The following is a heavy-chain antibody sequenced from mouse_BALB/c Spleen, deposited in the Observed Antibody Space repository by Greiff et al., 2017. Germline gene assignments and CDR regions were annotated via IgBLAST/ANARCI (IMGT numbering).Heavy chain of an antibody. V-gene: IGHV1-14*01. J-gene: IGHJ4*01. Sequence: VQLQQSGPELVKPGASVKMSCKASGYTFTSYVMHWVKQKPGQGLEWIGYINPYNDGTKYNEKFKGKATLTSDKSSSTAYMELSSLTSEDSAVYYCASGGNYYAMDYWGQGTSVTVSS. D-gene: IGHD2-1*01. CDR1: GYTFTSYV. CDR2: INPYNDGT. CDR3: ASGGNYYAMDY.